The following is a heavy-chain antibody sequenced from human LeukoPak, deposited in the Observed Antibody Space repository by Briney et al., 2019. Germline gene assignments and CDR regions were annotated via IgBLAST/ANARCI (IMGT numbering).Heavy chain of an antibody. D-gene: IGHD3-9*01. J-gene: IGHJ4*02. Sequence: SETLSLTCTVSGGSISSYYWSWIRQPPGKGPEWIGYIYYSGSTNYNPSLKSRVTISVDTSKNQFSLKLSSVTAADTAVYYCARVSDILTGYYNIDYWGQGTLVTVSS. CDR3: ARVSDILTGYYNIDY. CDR1: GGSISSYY. V-gene: IGHV4-59*01. CDR2: IYYSGST.